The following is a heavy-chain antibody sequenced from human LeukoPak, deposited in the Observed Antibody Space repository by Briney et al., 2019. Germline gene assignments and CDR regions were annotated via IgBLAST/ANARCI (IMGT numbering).Heavy chain of an antibody. V-gene: IGHV3-11*04. CDR1: GFTFSDYY. D-gene: IGHD1-26*01. CDR3: ARAQAVGASYYGMDV. J-gene: IGHJ6*02. CDR2: ISSSGSTI. Sequence: GGSLRLSCAASGFTFSDYYMSWIRQAPGKGLEWVSYISSSGSTIYYADSVKGRFIISRDNSKNTLYLQMNSLRAEDTAIYYCARAQAVGASYYGMDVWGQGTTVTVSS.